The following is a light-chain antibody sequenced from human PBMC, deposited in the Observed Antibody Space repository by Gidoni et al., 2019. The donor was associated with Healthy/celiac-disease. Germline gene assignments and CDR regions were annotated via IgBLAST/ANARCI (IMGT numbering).Light chain of an antibody. Sequence: DLQMTQSPSSLSASVGDRVTITCQASQDISNYLNWYQQKQGKAPKLLIYDASNWETGVPSRFSGSGSGTDFTITISSLQPEDIAAYYCQQDDNLPPTFGGGTKVEIK. CDR2: DAS. V-gene: IGKV1-33*01. CDR3: QQDDNLPPT. CDR1: QDISNY. J-gene: IGKJ4*01.